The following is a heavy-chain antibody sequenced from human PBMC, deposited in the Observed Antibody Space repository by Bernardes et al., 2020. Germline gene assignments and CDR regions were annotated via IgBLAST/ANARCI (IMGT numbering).Heavy chain of an antibody. J-gene: IGHJ2*01. CDR3: ARRLLDNSGHWYFYL. V-gene: IGHV4-39*01. CDR1: GGFISSYSYY. CDR2: IYYSGST. D-gene: IGHD1-20*01. Sequence: SETLSLTCTVSGGFISSYSYYWGWIRQPPGQGLVWIRSIYYSGSTYYNPSLRSRVTISVDTSKNQFSLELSSVTAADTAVYYCARRLLDNSGHWYFYLWCRGTLVTVPP.